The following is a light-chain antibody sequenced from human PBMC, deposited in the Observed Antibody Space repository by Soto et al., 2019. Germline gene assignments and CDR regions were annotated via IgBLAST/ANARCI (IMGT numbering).Light chain of an antibody. Sequence: QSVLTQPASVSGSPGQSITISCTGTSSDVGSYNFVSWYQQHPGKAPEFIIYEVNKRPSGVSNRFSGSKSGNTASLTISGLQAEDEADYYCCSYASSTSVIFGGGTKLTVL. J-gene: IGLJ2*01. CDR1: SSDVGSYNF. CDR2: EVN. V-gene: IGLV2-23*02. CDR3: CSYASSTSVI.